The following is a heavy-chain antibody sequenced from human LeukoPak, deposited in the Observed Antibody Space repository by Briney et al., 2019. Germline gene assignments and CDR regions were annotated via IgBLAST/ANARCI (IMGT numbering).Heavy chain of an antibody. CDR3: ARNDILTGMFDY. CDR2: IWYDGSNK. V-gene: IGHV3-33*01. J-gene: IGHJ4*02. D-gene: IGHD3-9*01. CDR1: GFTFSSYG. Sequence: GGSLRLSCAASGFTFSSYGMHGVRQAPGKGLEWVAVIWYDGSNKYYADSVKGRFTISRDNSKNTLYLQMNSLRAEDTAVYYCARNDILTGMFDYWGQGTLVTVSS.